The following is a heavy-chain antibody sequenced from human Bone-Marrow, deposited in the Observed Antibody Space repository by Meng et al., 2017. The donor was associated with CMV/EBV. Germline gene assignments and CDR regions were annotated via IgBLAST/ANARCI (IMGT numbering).Heavy chain of an antibody. CDR2: IIPILGIA. V-gene: IGHV1-69*10. CDR3: ARKKAAGTDLGWFDP. D-gene: IGHD6-13*01. J-gene: IGHJ5*02. Sequence: SVKVSCKASGGTFSSYAISWVRQAPGQGLEWMGGIIPILGIANYAQKFQGRVTITADKSTSTAYMELSSLRSEDTAVYYCARKKAAGTDLGWFDPWGQGTLVAVSS. CDR1: GGTFSSYA.